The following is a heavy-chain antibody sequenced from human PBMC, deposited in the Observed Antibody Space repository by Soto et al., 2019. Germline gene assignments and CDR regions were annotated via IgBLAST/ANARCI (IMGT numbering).Heavy chain of an antibody. D-gene: IGHD2-21*02. CDR2: IIPIFGTA. CDR3: VREIRCGCDCYPAAFDI. Sequence: QVQLVQSGAEVKKPGSSVKVSCKASGGTFSSYAISWVRQAPGQGLEWMGGIIPIFGTANYAQKFQGRVTITADESTSTAYMELSSLRSEITAVYYCVREIRCGCDCYPAAFDIWGQGTMVTVSS. CDR1: GGTFSSYA. V-gene: IGHV1-69*12. J-gene: IGHJ3*02.